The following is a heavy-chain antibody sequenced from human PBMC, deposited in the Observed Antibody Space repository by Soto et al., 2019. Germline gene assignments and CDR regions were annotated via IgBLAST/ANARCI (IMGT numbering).Heavy chain of an antibody. CDR1: GFSFPDYD. Sequence: GGSLRLSCEGSGFSFPDYDMNWVRQTPGKGLEWAAAVGRFGNTYYRDSVRGRFTISRDDSRNTVYLQMNRLRVEDTAVYFCAKEGRLRSPAGDYFDSWAQGSLVTVSS. D-gene: IGHD3-10*01. J-gene: IGHJ4*02. V-gene: IGHV3-23*01. CDR2: VGRFGNT. CDR3: AKEGRLRSPAGDYFDS.